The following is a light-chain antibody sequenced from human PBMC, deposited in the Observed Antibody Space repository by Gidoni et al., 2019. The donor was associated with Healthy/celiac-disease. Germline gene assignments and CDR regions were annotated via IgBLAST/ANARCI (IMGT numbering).Light chain of an antibody. CDR3: QTWGTGIQV. V-gene: IGLV4-69*01. CDR1: SGHCSYA. CDR2: LNSDGSH. J-gene: IGLJ1*01. Sequence: QLVLTQSPSASASLGASVKLTCTLSSGHCSYAIAWHQQQPEKGPRYLMKLNSDGSHSKGDGIPDRFSGSSSGAERYLTISSLQSEDEADYYCQTWGTGIQVFGTGTKVTVL.